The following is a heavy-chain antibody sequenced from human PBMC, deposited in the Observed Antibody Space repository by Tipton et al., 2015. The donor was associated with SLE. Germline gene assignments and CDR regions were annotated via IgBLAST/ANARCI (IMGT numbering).Heavy chain of an antibody. Sequence: TLSLTCTVSGCSISSGHYWGWIRQSPGKGLEWIGSISHSGNTYYNPSLQSRVSMSVDTSKNQVLVRLNSVTAADTAVYYCARHDYDDNGYYMHYFDYWGQGTLVTVSS. D-gene: IGHD3-22*01. V-gene: IGHV4-38-2*02. CDR3: ARHDYDDNGYYMHYFDY. J-gene: IGHJ4*02. CDR2: ISHSGNT. CDR1: GCSISSGHY.